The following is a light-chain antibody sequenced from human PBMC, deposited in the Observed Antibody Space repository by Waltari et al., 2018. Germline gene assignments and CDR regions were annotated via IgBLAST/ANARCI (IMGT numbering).Light chain of an antibody. CDR2: WAS. Sequence: DIVMTQSPDSLAVSLGERATINCQSSQSVLLRSNNKNYLAWYQQKPGQPPKLLIYWASTRESGVPDRFSGSGSGTDFTLTISSLQAEDVAVYYCQQYYSIPYTFGQGTKLEIK. V-gene: IGKV4-1*01. CDR3: QQYYSIPYT. J-gene: IGKJ2*01. CDR1: QSVLLRSNNKNY.